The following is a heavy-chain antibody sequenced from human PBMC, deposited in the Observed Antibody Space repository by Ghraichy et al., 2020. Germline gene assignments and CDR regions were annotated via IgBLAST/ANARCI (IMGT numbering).Heavy chain of an antibody. CDR3: ARDWGSSGWFDP. Sequence: GGSLRLSCAASGFTFSSYGMHWVRQAPGKGLEWVAVISYDGSNKYYADSVKGRFTISRDNSKNTLYLQMNSLRAEDTALYYCARDWGSSGWFDPWGQGTLVTVSS. CDR2: ISYDGSNK. V-gene: IGHV3-30*03. D-gene: IGHD7-27*01. J-gene: IGHJ5*02. CDR1: GFTFSSYG.